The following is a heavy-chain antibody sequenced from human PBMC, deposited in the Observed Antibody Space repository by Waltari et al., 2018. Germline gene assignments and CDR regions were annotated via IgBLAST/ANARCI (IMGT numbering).Heavy chain of an antibody. CDR1: GFTFSSYG. D-gene: IGHD2-2*02. CDR3: SLYGQVQGDAFDI. J-gene: IGHJ3*02. CDR2: IWYDGSNK. V-gene: IGHV3-33*01. Sequence: QVQLVESGGGVVQPVRSLRLSCAASGFTFSSYGMHWVRQAPGKGLEWVAVIWYDGSNKYYADSVKGRFTISRDNSKNTLYLQMNSLRAEDTAVYYCSLYGQVQGDAFDIWGQGTMVTVSS.